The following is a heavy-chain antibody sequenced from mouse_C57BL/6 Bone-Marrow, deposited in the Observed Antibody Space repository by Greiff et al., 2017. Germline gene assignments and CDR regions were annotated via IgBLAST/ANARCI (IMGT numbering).Heavy chain of an antibody. CDR1: GFTFSDYG. Sequence: EVQVVESGGGLVKPGGSLKLSCAASGFTFSDYGMHWVRQAPEKGLEWVAYISSGSSTIYYADTVKGRFTISRDNAKNTLFLQMTSLRSEDTAMYYCARGFYYFDYRGQGTTLTVSS. J-gene: IGHJ2*01. CDR2: ISSGSSTI. V-gene: IGHV5-17*01. CDR3: ARGFYYFDY.